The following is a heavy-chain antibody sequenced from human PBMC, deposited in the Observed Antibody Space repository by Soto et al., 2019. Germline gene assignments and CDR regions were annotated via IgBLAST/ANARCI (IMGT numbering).Heavy chain of an antibody. V-gene: IGHV3-74*01. CDR3: ARAPHYYGSGSSFDY. CDR2: INSDGSST. D-gene: IGHD3-10*01. CDR1: GFTFSSYW. Sequence: GGSLRLSCAASGFTFSSYWMHWVRQAPGKGLVWVSRINSDGSSTSYADSVKGRFTISRDNAKNTLYLQMNSLRAEDTAVYYCARAPHYYGSGSSFDYWGQGTLVTVS. J-gene: IGHJ4*02.